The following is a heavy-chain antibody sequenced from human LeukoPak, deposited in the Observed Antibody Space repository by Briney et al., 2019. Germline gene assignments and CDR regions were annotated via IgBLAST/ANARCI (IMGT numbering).Heavy chain of an antibody. D-gene: IGHD3-10*01. CDR1: AITFSTYA. CDR3: AKDLMVRVTGYYGMDV. V-gene: IGHV3-23*01. CDR2: ISGGAGST. Sequence: GGSLRLSCAASAITFSTYAMSWVRQAPGKGLECVSVISGGAGSTYYADSVKGRFTISRDNSKNTLYLQMNSLRAEDTAVYYCAKDLMVRVTGYYGMDVWGQGTTVTVSS. J-gene: IGHJ6*02.